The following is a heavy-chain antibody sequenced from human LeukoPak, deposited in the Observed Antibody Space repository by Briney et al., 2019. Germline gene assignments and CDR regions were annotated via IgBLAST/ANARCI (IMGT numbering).Heavy chain of an antibody. Sequence: PSETLSLTCTVSGGSISSYFWSWIRQPAGKGLGWIGRIYSSGSTNYHPSLKSRVTISVDKSSNQFSLNLTSVTAADTAVYYCARDGNGSRAFDFWGQGTLVTVFS. J-gene: IGHJ4*02. CDR3: ARDGNGSRAFDF. V-gene: IGHV4-4*07. CDR1: GGSISSYF. D-gene: IGHD2-15*01. CDR2: IYSSGST.